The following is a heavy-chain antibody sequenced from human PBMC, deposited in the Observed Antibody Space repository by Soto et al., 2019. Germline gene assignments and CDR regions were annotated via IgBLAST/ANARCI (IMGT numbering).Heavy chain of an antibody. CDR1: GGTFSSYA. CDR3: ARQWGGPSKKKLSYGGNSGWFDP. Sequence: ASVKVSCKASGGTFSSYAISWVRQAPGQGLEWMGGIIPIFGTANYAQKFQGRVTVTADESTSTAYMELSSLRSEDTAVYYCARQWGGPSKKKLSYGGNSGWFDPWGQGTLVTVSS. D-gene: IGHD4-17*01. J-gene: IGHJ5*02. CDR2: IIPIFGTA. V-gene: IGHV1-69*13.